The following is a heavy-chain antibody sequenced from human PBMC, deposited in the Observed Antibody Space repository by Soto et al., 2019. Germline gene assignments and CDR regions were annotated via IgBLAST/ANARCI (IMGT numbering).Heavy chain of an antibody. J-gene: IGHJ4*02. D-gene: IGHD3-22*01. V-gene: IGHV1-69*06. CDR3: TRFAESSGYFDS. Sequence: QVQLVQSGAEVKKPGSSVKVSCKASRDTFSKYALSWVRQAPGHGLEWMGGIIPISDTRNYAQKFQGRVTISAEKSTGTVYMELTSLSSEDTAVYYCTRFAESSGYFDSWGQGTLVTVSS. CDR1: RDTFSKYA. CDR2: IIPISDTR.